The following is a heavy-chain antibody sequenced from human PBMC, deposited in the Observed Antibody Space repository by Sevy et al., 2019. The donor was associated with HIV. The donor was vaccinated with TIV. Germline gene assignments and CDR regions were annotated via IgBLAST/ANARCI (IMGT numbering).Heavy chain of an antibody. CDR1: GFTFGDYA. CDR3: TRDPDCSGGSCYSGYYYYGMDV. Sequence: GGSLRLSCTASGFTFGDYAMSWFRQAPGKGLEWVGFIRSKAYGGTTEYAASVKGRFTISRDDSKSIAYLQMNSLKTEETAVYYCTRDPDCSGGSCYSGYYYYGMDVWGQGTTVTVSS. D-gene: IGHD2-15*01. V-gene: IGHV3-49*03. J-gene: IGHJ6*02. CDR2: IRSKAYGGTT.